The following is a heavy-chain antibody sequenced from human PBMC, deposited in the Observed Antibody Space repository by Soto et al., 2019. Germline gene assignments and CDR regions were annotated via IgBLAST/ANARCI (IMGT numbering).Heavy chain of an antibody. D-gene: IGHD3-22*01. V-gene: IGHV4-61*01. CDR3: ARVRNGYYYDSSGYSIFDY. J-gene: IGHJ4*02. CDR2: IHYSGNT. Sequence: PSETLSLTCTVSGDSVSSGSYYWSWIRQPPGKGLEWLGFIHYSGNTNYNPSLKSRVTISVDTSKNQFSLKLGSVTAADTAVYYCARVRNGYYYDSSGYSIFDYWGQGTLVTVS. CDR1: GDSVSSGSYY.